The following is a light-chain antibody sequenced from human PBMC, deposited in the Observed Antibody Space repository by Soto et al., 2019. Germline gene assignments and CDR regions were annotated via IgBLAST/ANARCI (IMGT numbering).Light chain of an antibody. CDR3: QQHVSSVT. CDR2: GAS. Sequence: EIVLTQSPGSLSLSPGERATLSCRASQSVDSSFFAWYQQKPGQAPRLLIYGASNRATGIPDRFSGSGSGTDFTLTISRLEPEDFAVYYCQQHVSSVTFGQGTKVEI. J-gene: IGKJ1*01. V-gene: IGKV3-20*01. CDR1: QSVDSSF.